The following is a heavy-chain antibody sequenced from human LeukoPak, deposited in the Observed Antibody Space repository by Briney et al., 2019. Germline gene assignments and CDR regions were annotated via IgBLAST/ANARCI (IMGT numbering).Heavy chain of an antibody. V-gene: IGHV3-48*03. Sequence: PGGSLRLSCVASGFTFSSYEMNWVRQAPGKGLEWVAYISSDGSIKYHAGPVQGRFTISRDNAKNSVYLQMNSLRDDDTAIYYCASGKYDRSGYYYMWGQGSLVTVSS. CDR1: GFTFSSYE. CDR3: ASGKYDRSGYYYM. CDR2: ISSDGSIK. J-gene: IGHJ4*02. D-gene: IGHD3-22*01.